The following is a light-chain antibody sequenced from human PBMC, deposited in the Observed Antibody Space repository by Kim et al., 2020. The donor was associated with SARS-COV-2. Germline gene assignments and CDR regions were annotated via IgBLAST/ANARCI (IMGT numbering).Light chain of an antibody. V-gene: IGKV1-5*03. J-gene: IGKJ2*01. Sequence: SASGGDRVTTTCRASQSISSWLAWYQQRAGRAPNLLIYQASSLENGVPSRFSGSGSGTEFTLTISSLQPDDFATYYCLQHDSYPYTFGQGTKLEI. CDR1: QSISSW. CDR2: QAS. CDR3: LQHDSYPYT.